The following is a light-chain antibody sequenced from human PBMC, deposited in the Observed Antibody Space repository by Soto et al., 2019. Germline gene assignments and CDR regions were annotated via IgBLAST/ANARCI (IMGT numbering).Light chain of an antibody. CDR1: QDISNY. CDR2: DAS. V-gene: IGKV1-33*01. Sequence: DIQMTQSPSSLSASVGDRVTITCQASQDISNYLNWYQQKPGKAPKLLIYDASNLETGVPSRFSGSGSGTDFTFTISSLXXXXXXXXYCQQYDNLPFTLGPGTKV. CDR3: QQYDNLPFT. J-gene: IGKJ3*01.